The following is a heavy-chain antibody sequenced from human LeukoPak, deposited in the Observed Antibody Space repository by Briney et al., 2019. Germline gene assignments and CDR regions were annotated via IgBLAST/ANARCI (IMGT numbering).Heavy chain of an antibody. CDR1: GFTFSTYW. CDR3: ARGGGNSYAPVDY. CDR2: TNSNGNTT. J-gene: IGHJ4*02. Sequence: GGSLRLSCAASGFTFSTYWMHWARQVPGKGLVWVSRTNSNGNTTPYADSVKGRFTISRDNAKNTLFLQMNSLRAEDTAVYYCARGGGNSYAPVDYWGQGTLVTVSS. D-gene: IGHD5-18*01. V-gene: IGHV3-74*01.